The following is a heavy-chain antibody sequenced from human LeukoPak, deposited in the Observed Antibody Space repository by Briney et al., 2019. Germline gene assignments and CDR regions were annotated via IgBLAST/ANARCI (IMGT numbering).Heavy chain of an antibody. J-gene: IGHJ4*02. D-gene: IGHD4-17*01. Sequence: GGSLRLSCAASGFTVSTTYMNWVRQAPGKGLEWVSIIYSGGATKYADSVKGRFTISRGSSKSTLYLQMNSLRAEDTAVYYCARGSGDVIDYWGQGTLVTVSS. CDR2: IYSGGAT. CDR3: ARGSGDVIDY. CDR1: GFTVSTTY. V-gene: IGHV3-53*01.